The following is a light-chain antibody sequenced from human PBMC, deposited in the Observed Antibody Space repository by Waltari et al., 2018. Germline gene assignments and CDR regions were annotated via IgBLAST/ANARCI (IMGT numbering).Light chain of an antibody. V-gene: IGKV4-1*01. CDR2: WAS. Sequence: DIVMTQSPDSLAVSLGERATINCKSSQSVLYSSNSQNYLAWYQQKPGQPPKLLISWASTREYGVPARFSGSESGTDFTLTISSLQAEDVAVYYCQQYYSTPWTFGQGTKVEIK. CDR1: QSVLYSSNSQNY. CDR3: QQYYSTPWT. J-gene: IGKJ1*01.